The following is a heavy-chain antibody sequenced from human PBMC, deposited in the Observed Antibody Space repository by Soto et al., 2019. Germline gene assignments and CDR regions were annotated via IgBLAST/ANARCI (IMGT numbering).Heavy chain of an antibody. V-gene: IGHV1-58*01. Sequence: GASVKVSCTTSGFSFPNSAVQWVRQARGQRLEWIGWIVVGSANTNYAQKFQERVTITRDMSTTTAYMELSSLRSEDTAVYYCAAGPYSSSWYHSDHWGRGTLVTVSA. D-gene: IGHD6-13*01. CDR3: AAGPYSSSWYHSDH. CDR2: IVVGSANT. J-gene: IGHJ4*02. CDR1: GFSFPNSA.